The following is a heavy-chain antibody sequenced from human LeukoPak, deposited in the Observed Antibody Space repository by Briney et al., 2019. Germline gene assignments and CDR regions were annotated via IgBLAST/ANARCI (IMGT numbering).Heavy chain of an antibody. V-gene: IGHV1-69*13. CDR3: AGPSRGGINWYFDF. Sequence: SVKVSCKASGGTFSSYAISWVRQAPGQGLEWMGGIIPIFGTANYAQKFQGRVTITADESTSTAYMELSSLRSEDTAVYYCAGPSRGGINWYFDFWGRGTLVTVSS. CDR2: IIPIFGTA. D-gene: IGHD3-16*01. CDR1: GGTFSSYA. J-gene: IGHJ2*01.